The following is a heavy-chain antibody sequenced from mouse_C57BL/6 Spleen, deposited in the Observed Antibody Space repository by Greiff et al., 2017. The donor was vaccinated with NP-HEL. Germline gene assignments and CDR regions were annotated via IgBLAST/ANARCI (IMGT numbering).Heavy chain of an antibody. J-gene: IGHJ4*01. CDR2: ISYGGSN. CDR3: ARDSGAMDY. Sequence: EVKLMESGPGLVKPSQSLSLTCSVTGYSITSGYYWNWIRQFPGNKLEWMGYISYGGSNNYNPSLKNRISITRDTSKNQFFLKLNSVTTEDTATYYCARDSGAMDYWGQGTSVTVSS. V-gene: IGHV3-6*01. CDR1: GYSITSGYY.